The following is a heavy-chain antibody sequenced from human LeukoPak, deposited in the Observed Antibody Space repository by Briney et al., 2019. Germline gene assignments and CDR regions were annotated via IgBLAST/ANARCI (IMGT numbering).Heavy chain of an antibody. D-gene: IGHD2-8*01. CDR1: GYTFTSYD. Sequence: ASVKVSCKASGYTFTSYDINWVRQATGQGLEWMGWMNPNSGNTGYAQKFQGRVTITRNTSISTAYMELSRLRSDDTAVYYCARAVMVSLASLWGYWGQGTLVTVSS. CDR2: MNPNSGNT. J-gene: IGHJ4*02. CDR3: ARAVMVSLASLWGY. V-gene: IGHV1-8*03.